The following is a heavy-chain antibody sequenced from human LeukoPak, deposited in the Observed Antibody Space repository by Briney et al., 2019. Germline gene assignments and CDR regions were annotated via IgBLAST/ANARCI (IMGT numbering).Heavy chain of an antibody. Sequence: SETLSLTCTVAGGSISSSSYYWGCIRQPPGKGLECIGSIYYSGSTYYNPSLKSRVTISVDTSKNQFSLKLSSVTAADTAVYYCASTPERGFWSGYYPYYFDYWSQGTLVTVSS. J-gene: IGHJ4*02. CDR3: ASTPERGFWSGYYPYYFDY. V-gene: IGHV4-39*01. D-gene: IGHD3-3*01. CDR1: GGSISSSSYY. CDR2: IYYSGST.